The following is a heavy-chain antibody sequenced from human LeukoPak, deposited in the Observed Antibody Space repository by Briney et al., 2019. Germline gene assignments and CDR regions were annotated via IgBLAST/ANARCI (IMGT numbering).Heavy chain of an antibody. Sequence: GGSLRLSCAASGFTFSRYTMNWVRQAPGKGLEWVSVFSSSGSTHYADSVKGRFTISRDNSKNTLYLQMSSLRAEDTAVYYCAKVGLDGRGYYYFDYWGQGTLVTVSS. V-gene: IGHV3-23*01. CDR2: FSSSGST. CDR1: GFTFSRYT. CDR3: AKVGLDGRGYYYFDY. D-gene: IGHD3-22*01. J-gene: IGHJ4*02.